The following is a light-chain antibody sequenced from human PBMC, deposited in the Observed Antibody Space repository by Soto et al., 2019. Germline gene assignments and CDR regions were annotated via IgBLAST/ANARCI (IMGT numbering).Light chain of an antibody. CDR1: QRVSTF. Sequence: EIVMTQSPATLSLSPGDRATPSCRASQRVSTFLAWYQQRPGQAPRLLISEASNRATGIPARFSGSGSGTDFTLTISSLEPEDFAVYYCQQSHNWPRTFGQGTKVDIK. CDR2: EAS. CDR3: QQSHNWPRT. V-gene: IGKV3-11*01. J-gene: IGKJ1*01.